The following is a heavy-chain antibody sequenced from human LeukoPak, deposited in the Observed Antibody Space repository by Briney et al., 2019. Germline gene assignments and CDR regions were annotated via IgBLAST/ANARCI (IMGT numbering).Heavy chain of an antibody. D-gene: IGHD5-18*01. CDR3: AKSSYSIFDY. Sequence: SETLSLTCTVSGYSINSGYYWGWIRQPPGKGLEWIGSIYHSGSTYYNPSLKSRVTISVDTSKNQFSLKLSSVTAADTAVYYCAKSSYSIFDYWGQGTLVTVSS. J-gene: IGHJ4*02. V-gene: IGHV4-38-2*02. CDR1: GYSINSGYY. CDR2: IYHSGST.